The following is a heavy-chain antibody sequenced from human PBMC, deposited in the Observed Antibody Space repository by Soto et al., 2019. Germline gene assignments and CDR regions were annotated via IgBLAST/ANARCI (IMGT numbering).Heavy chain of an antibody. V-gene: IGHV3-23*01. CDR1: GFTFSSYA. J-gene: IGHJ4*02. Sequence: TGGSLRLSCAASGFTFSSYAMSWVRQAPGKGLEWVSAISGSGGSTYYADSVKGRFTISRDNSKNTLYLQMNSLRAEDTAVYYCAKGRQKGELLWFGELFPLVDYWGQGTLVTVSS. CDR2: ISGSGGST. D-gene: IGHD3-10*01. CDR3: AKGRQKGELLWFGELFPLVDY.